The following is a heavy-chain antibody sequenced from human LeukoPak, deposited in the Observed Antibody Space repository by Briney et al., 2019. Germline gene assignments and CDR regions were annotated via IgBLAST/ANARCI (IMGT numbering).Heavy chain of an antibody. Sequence: GGSLRLSCAASGFTFSTYALGWVRQSPGKGLEWVSVINTSGGGTYYTESVQGRFTISRDNTKDTLYLQMNSLKVEDTAVYYCARNWRPDTWGQGTLVTVSS. V-gene: IGHV3-23*01. CDR1: GFTFSTYA. D-gene: IGHD3-3*01. CDR2: INTSGGGT. CDR3: ARNWRPDT. J-gene: IGHJ5*02.